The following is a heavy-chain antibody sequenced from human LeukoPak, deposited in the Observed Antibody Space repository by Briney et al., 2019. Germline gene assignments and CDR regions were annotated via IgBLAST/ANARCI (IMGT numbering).Heavy chain of an antibody. CDR2: IYTSGST. J-gene: IGHJ4*02. Sequence: PSETLSLTCTVSGGSISSYYWSWIRQPAGKGLEWIGRIYTSGSTNYNPSLKSRVTMSVDTSKNQFSLKLSSVTAADTAVYYCARDFSGSSYINEVLFDYWGQGTLVTVSS. V-gene: IGHV4-4*07. CDR1: GGSISSYY. D-gene: IGHD2-15*01. CDR3: ARDFSGSSYINEVLFDY.